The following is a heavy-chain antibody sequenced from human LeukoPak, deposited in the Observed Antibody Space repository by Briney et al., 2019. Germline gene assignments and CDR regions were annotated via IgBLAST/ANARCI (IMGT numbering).Heavy chain of an antibody. CDR3: ARRVPSQVITDYFDY. CDR1: GFTFSTYS. Sequence: GGSLRLSCAASGFTFSTYSMNWVRQAPGKGLEWVSFIDSSSRTTFYADSVKGRFTTSRDNAKNSLFLQMNSLRTEDTAVYYCARRVPSQVITDYFDYWGQGTLVTVSS. CDR2: IDSSSRTT. J-gene: IGHJ4*02. D-gene: IGHD3-16*01. V-gene: IGHV3-48*04.